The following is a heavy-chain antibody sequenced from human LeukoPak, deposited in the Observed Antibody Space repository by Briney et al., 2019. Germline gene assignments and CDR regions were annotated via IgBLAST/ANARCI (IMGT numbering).Heavy chain of an antibody. J-gene: IGHJ4*02. V-gene: IGHV5-51*01. CDR2: IYPGDSDT. CDR3: ARRRRPDYYDSSGYLDY. D-gene: IGHD3-22*01. Sequence: GESLKISCRGSGYSFTSYWIGWVLQMPGKGLEWMVIIYPGDSDTRYSPSFQGQVTISADKSITTAYLQWSSLKASDTAMYYCARRRRPDYYDSSGYLDYWGQGTLVTVSS. CDR1: GYSFTSYW.